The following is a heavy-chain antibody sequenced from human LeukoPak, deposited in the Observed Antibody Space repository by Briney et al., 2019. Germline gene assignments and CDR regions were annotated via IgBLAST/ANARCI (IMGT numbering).Heavy chain of an antibody. CDR3: ARTEGTMITYYFDY. CDR2: TNPSSGGT. V-gene: IGHV1-2*02. Sequence: ASVKVSCQASGYTFTGYYMHWVRQAPGQGLEWMGWTNPSSGGTNYAQKFQGRVTMTRDTSISTAYMELSRLRSDDTAVYYCARTEGTMITYYFDYWGQGTLVTVSS. CDR1: GYTFTGYY. D-gene: IGHD3-22*01. J-gene: IGHJ4*02.